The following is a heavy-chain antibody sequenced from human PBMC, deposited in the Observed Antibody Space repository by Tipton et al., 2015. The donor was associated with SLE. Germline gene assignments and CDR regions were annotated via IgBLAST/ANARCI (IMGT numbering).Heavy chain of an antibody. CDR3: AKSQISGWTFDY. CDR1: GFRFDDYA. J-gene: IGHJ4*02. CDR2: ISWNSGSI. V-gene: IGHV3-9*01. Sequence: SLRLSCAASGFRFDDYAMHWVRQAPGKGLEWVSGISWNSGSIDYADSVKGRFTISRDNAKNSLYLQMNSLKTEDTAFYYCAKSQISGWTFDYWGQGTLVTVSS. D-gene: IGHD6-19*01.